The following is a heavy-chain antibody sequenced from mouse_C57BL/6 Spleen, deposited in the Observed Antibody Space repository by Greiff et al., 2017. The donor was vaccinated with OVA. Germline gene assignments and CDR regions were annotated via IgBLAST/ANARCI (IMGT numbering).Heavy chain of an antibody. CDR1: GYAFSSYW. Sequence: VQLVESGAELVKPGASVKISCKASGYAFSSYWMNWVKQRPGKGLEWIGQIYPGDGDTNYNGKFKGKATLTADKSSSTAYMQLSSLTSEDSAVDFCARSYYGSSYGFAYWGQGTLVTVSA. D-gene: IGHD1-1*01. V-gene: IGHV1-80*01. CDR2: IYPGDGDT. CDR3: ARSYYGSSYGFAY. J-gene: IGHJ3*01.